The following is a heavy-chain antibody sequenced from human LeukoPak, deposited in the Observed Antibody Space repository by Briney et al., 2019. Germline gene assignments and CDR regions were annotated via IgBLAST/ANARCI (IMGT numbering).Heavy chain of an antibody. Sequence: SETLSLTCAVYGGSISSSSYYWGWIRQPPGKGLEWIGSIYYSGSTYYNPSLKSRVTISVDTSKNQFSLKLSSVTAADTAVYYCARENYLLNWFDPWGQGTLVTVSS. CDR3: ARENYLLNWFDP. V-gene: IGHV4-39*07. CDR1: GGSISSSSYY. CDR2: IYYSGST. J-gene: IGHJ5*02. D-gene: IGHD5-24*01.